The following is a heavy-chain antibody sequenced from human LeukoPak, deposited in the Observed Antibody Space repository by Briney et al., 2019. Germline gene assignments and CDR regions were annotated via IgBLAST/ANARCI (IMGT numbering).Heavy chain of an antibody. Sequence: GASVKVSCKASGFTFTSSAMQWVRQARGQRLEWIGWIVVGSGNTNYAQKFQERVTITRDMSTSTAYMELSSLRSEDTAVYYCAAGPEWLRRSYYGMDVWGQGTTVTVSS. D-gene: IGHD5-12*01. CDR1: GFTFTSSA. CDR2: IVVGSGNT. V-gene: IGHV1-58*02. CDR3: AAGPEWLRRSYYGMDV. J-gene: IGHJ6*02.